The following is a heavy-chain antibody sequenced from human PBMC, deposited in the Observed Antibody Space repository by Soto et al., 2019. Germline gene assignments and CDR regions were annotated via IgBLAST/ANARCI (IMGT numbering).Heavy chain of an antibody. CDR3: ARSKYYYGSGSYYMRY. Sequence: QVQLQQWGAGLLKPSETLSLTCAVYGGSFSGYYRSWIRQPPGKGLEWIGEINHSGSTNYNPSLKSRVTISVDTSKNQVSLKLSSVTAADTAVYYCARSKYYYGSGSYYMRYWGQGTLVTVSS. D-gene: IGHD3-10*01. CDR2: INHSGST. J-gene: IGHJ4*02. V-gene: IGHV4-34*01. CDR1: GGSFSGYY.